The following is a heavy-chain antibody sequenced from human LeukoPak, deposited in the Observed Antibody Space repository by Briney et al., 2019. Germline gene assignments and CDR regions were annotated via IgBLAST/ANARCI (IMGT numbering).Heavy chain of an antibody. CDR2: IYYSGST. CDR1: GGSISSYY. J-gene: IGHJ4*02. D-gene: IGHD3-3*01. CDR3: ARMDYDFWSGFFGPHDY. Sequence: PSETLSLTCTVSGGSISSYYWSWIRQPPGKGLEWIGYIYYSGSTNYNPSLMSRVTISVDTSKNQFSLKLSSVTDADTAVYYCARMDYDFWSGFFGPHDYCGQGTLVTVSS. V-gene: IGHV4-59*01.